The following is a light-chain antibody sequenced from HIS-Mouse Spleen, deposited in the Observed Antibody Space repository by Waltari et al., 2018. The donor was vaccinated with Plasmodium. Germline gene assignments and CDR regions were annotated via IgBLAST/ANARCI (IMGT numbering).Light chain of an antibody. Sequence: IQMTQSPSSLSPSVVDRVTITCRASQSISSYLNWYQQKPGKAPKLLIYAASSLQSGVPSRFSGSGSGTDFTLTISSLQPEDFATYYCQQNYNTWTFGQGTKVEIK. J-gene: IGKJ1*01. CDR1: QSISSY. CDR2: AAS. V-gene: IGKV1-39*01. CDR3: QQNYNTWT.